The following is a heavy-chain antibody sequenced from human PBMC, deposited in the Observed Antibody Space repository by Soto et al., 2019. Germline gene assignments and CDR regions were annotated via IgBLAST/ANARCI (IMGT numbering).Heavy chain of an antibody. D-gene: IGHD3-10*01. Sequence: QVQLVESGGGVVQPGRSLRLSCAASGFTFSSYGMHWVRQAPGKGLEWVAVISYDGSNKYYADSVKGRFTISRDNSKNTLYLQMNSLRAEDTAVYYCAKPRAPFGRYYGTDVWGQGTTVTVSS. J-gene: IGHJ6*02. CDR1: GFTFSSYG. CDR3: AKPRAPFGRYYGTDV. V-gene: IGHV3-30*18. CDR2: ISYDGSNK.